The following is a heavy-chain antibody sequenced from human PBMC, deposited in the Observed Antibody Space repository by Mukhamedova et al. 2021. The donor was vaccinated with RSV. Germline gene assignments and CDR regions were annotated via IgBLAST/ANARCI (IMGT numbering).Heavy chain of an antibody. Sequence: GQRLEWMGWINAGNGNTKYSQKLQGRVTITRDTSASTAYMELSSLRSEDTAVYYCARGPYCSSTSCYRGNNWFDPWGQGTLVTVS. V-gene: IGHV1-3*01. CDR2: INAGNGNT. J-gene: IGHJ5*02. D-gene: IGHD2-2*02. CDR3: ARGPYCSSTSCYRGNNWFDP.